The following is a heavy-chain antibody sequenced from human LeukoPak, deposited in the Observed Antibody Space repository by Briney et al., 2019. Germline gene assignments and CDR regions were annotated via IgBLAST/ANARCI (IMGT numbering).Heavy chain of an antibody. CDR1: GVTFSSNW. D-gene: IGHD3-10*01. V-gene: IGHV3-74*01. CDR3: ARDASLHGSGSYLTF. J-gene: IGHJ1*01. Sequence: GGSLRLSCAASGVTFSSNWMHWGRQAPGKGGGWVSRINAEGSDREFADSVKGGFTISRDNARKTLDLQMSRLRDEDTAVYYCARDASLHGSGSYLTFGGQGTLVTVSS. CDR2: INAEGSDR.